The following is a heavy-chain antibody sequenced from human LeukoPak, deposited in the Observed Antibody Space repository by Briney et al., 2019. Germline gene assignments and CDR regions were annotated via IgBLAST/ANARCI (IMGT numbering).Heavy chain of an antibody. CDR3: ARVAAAASVNFDY. CDR1: GGSISSSSYY. CDR2: IYYSGST. D-gene: IGHD6-13*01. J-gene: IGHJ4*02. V-gene: IGHV4-39*07. Sequence: SQTLSLTCTVSGGSISSSSYYWGWIRQPPGKGLEWIGSIYYSGSTYYNPSLKSRVTISVDTSKNQFSLKLSSVTAADTAVYYCARVAAAASVNFDYWGQGTLVTVSS.